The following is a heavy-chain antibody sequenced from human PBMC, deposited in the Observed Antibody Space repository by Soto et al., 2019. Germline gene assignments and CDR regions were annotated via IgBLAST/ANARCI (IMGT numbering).Heavy chain of an antibody. CDR3: ARDLGSGSWDYYYGMDV. D-gene: IGHD3-10*01. CDR1: GFTFSSYA. J-gene: IGHJ6*02. CDR2: ISYDGSNK. V-gene: IGHV3-30-3*01. Sequence: GGSLRLSCAASGFTFSSYAMHWVRQAPGKGLEWVAVISYDGSNKYYADSVKGRFTISRDNSKNTLYLQMNSLRAEDTAVYYCARDLGSGSWDYYYGMDVWGQGTTVTVSS.